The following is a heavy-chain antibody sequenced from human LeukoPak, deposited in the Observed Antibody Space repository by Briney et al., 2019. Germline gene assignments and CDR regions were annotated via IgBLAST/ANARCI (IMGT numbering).Heavy chain of an antibody. V-gene: IGHV3-30*18. CDR1: GFSFSGYG. CDR2: ISSDGSGK. D-gene: IGHD2-21*02. Sequence: GGSLRLSCAASGFSFSGYGMHWVRQAPGEGLEWVAVISSDGSGKNHADSVKGRFTISRDNSKNTLYLQMNSLRADDTAVYYCAKEVADFDGFDIWGQGTMVTVSS. CDR3: AKEVADFDGFDI. J-gene: IGHJ3*02.